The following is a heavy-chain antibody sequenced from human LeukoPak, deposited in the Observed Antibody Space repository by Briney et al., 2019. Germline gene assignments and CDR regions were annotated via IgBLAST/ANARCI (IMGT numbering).Heavy chain of an antibody. J-gene: IGHJ4*02. D-gene: IGHD3-22*01. CDR3: AKDVDYYDSSFDFDY. V-gene: IGHV3-23*01. CDR1: GFTFSSYA. Sequence: GGSLRLSCAASGFTFSSYAMSWVRQAPGKGLEWVSAISGSGGSTYYADSVKGRFTISRDNSKNTLYLQMNSLRAEDTAVYYCAKDVDYYDSSFDFDYWGQGTLVSVSS. CDR2: ISGSGGST.